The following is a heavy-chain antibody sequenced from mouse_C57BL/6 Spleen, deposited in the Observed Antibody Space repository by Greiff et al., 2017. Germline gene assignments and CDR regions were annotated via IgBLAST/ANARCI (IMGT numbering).Heavy chain of an antibody. CDR2: INPYNGGT. V-gene: IGHV1-19*01. CDR3: ARRGNYSYYFDY. J-gene: IGHJ2*01. CDR1: GYTFTDYY. Sequence: VQLQQSGPVLVKPGASVKMSCKASGYTFTDYYMNWVKQSHGKSLEWIGVINPYNGGTSYNQKFKGKATLTVDKSSSTAYMELNSLTSEDSAVYYCARRGNYSYYFDYWGQGTTLTVSS. D-gene: IGHD1-1*01.